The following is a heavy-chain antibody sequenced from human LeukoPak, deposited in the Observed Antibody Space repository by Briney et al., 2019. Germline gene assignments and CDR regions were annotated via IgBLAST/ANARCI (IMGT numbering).Heavy chain of an antibody. J-gene: IGHJ6*02. CDR1: SGSISSGDYY. CDR2: IYFSGST. Sequence: SETLSLTCTVSSGSISSGDYYWSWIRQPPGKGLEWIGYIYFSGSTYYDPSLKSRVTISVDTSKNQFSLKLSSVTAADAAVYYCASFSGRGYGKRYYGMDVWGQGTTVTVSS. V-gene: IGHV4-30-4*01. CDR3: ASFSGRGYGKRYYGMDV. D-gene: IGHD3-10*01.